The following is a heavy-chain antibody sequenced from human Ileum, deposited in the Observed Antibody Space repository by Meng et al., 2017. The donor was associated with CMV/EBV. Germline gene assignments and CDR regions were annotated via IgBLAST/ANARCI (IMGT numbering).Heavy chain of an antibody. J-gene: IGHJ6*01. V-gene: IGHV3-33*06. D-gene: IGHD2-2*01. CDR2: VWYDVSNK. CDR1: GFTFSDYG. Sequence: GGSLRLSCAASGFTFSDYGMHWVRQAPGKGLEWVAVVWYDVSNKYYADSVEGRFTISRDNSKNTLYLQMNSLRAEDTAVYFCAKDSCHCSSCYNYYYYGMDVWGQGTTVTVSS. CDR3: AKDSCHCSSCYNYYYYGMDV.